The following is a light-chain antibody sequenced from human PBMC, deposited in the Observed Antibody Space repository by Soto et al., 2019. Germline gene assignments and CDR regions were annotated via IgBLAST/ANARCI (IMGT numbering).Light chain of an antibody. Sequence: EIVLTQSPAPLSLSSGERANLSCRASQSVPSRIAWYQQKPGQAPSLLIYGASTRATGVPDRFSGTGSGTEFTLTISSLKSEDYAVYYCQQYKSWPPITFGQGTRLEIK. CDR3: QQYKSWPPIT. CDR1: QSVPSR. J-gene: IGKJ5*01. CDR2: GAS. V-gene: IGKV3-15*01.